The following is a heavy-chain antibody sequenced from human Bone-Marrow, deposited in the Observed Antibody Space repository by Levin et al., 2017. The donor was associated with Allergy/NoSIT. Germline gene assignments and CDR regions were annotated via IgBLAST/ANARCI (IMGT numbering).Heavy chain of an antibody. D-gene: IGHD1-26*01. CDR2: VYYTGST. V-gene: IGHV4-59*01. Sequence: SQTLSLTCTVSGGSIRTYYWSWIRQPPGKGLEWIGYVYYTGSTNYNPSFKSRLTMSIDTSKNQFSLKLSSVSGADTAMYYCAREDLLGATAGDAFDIWGQGTMVTVSS. CDR1: GGSIRTYY. J-gene: IGHJ3*02. CDR3: AREDLLGATAGDAFDI.